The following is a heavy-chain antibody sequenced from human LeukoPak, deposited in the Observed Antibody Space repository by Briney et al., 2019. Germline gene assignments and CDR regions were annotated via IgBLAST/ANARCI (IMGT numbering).Heavy chain of an antibody. J-gene: IGHJ5*02. Sequence: GGSLRLSCAASGFTFSNYAMSWVRQVPGKGLEWVSAVSGSGDRTHYADSVKGRFTISRDNSKNTLYLQMNSLRAEDTAVYYCAKDEGGYYYNWFDPWGQGTLVTVSS. CDR3: AKDEGGYYYNWFDP. D-gene: IGHD2-15*01. V-gene: IGHV3-23*01. CDR1: GFTFSNYA. CDR2: VSGSGDRT.